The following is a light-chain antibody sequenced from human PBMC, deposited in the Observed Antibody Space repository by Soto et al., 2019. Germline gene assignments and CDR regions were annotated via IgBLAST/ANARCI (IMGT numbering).Light chain of an antibody. Sequence: EIVLTQSPGTLSLSPGERATLSCRASQSVSSSYLAWYQQKPGQAPRLLIYGASSRATGIPDRFSGSGSGTVFSLTISRLEPEDSAVYYCQQYDSSPRTFGQGTKVEIK. CDR2: GAS. CDR3: QQYDSSPRT. V-gene: IGKV3-20*01. J-gene: IGKJ1*01. CDR1: QSVSSSY.